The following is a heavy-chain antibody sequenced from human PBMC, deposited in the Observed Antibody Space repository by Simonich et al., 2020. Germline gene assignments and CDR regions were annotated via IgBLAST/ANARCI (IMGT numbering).Heavy chain of an antibody. CDR2: SISKAYGGKT. V-gene: IGHV3-49*04. D-gene: IGHD6-13*01. CDR1: GFTFGDYA. CDR3: TRERRVYSSSWYWFDP. J-gene: IGHJ5*02. Sequence: EVQRVESGGGLVQPGRVLRLSCTAPGFTFGDYAMGWVRQGQGKGREWGGFSISKAYGGKTEYAASVKGRFTISRDDSKSIAYLQMNSLKTEDTAVYYCTRERRVYSSSWYWFDPWGQGTLVTVSS.